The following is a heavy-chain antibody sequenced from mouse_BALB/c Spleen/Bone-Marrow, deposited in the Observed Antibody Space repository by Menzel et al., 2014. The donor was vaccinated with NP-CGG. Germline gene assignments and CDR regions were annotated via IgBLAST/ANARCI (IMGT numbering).Heavy chain of an antibody. CDR1: GYTFXDYA. D-gene: IGHD1-1*01. Sequence: VQLQQSGAELVRPGVSVKISCKGSGYTFXDYAMHWVKQSHAKSLEWIGIISSSYGDATYNQKFKGKATMTVDKSSNTAYMELARLTSEDSAIYYCARRLSYYYGTSYYFDYWGQGTTLTVSS. CDR2: ISSSYGDA. V-gene: IGHV1S137*01. J-gene: IGHJ2*01. CDR3: ARRLSYYYGTSYYFDY.